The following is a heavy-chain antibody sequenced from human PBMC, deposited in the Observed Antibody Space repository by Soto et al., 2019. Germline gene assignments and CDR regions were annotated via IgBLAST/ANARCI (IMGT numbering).Heavy chain of an antibody. D-gene: IGHD3-22*01. CDR2: ISGSGGST. CDR1: GFTFSSYA. V-gene: IGHV3-23*01. CDR3: AKDADYDSSGYHDYYYYYGMDV. Sequence: GGSLRLSCAASGFTFSSYAMSWVRQAPGKGLEWVSAISGSGGSTYYADSVKGRFTISRDNSKNTLYLQMNSLRAEDTAVYYCAKDADYDSSGYHDYYYYYGMDVWGQGTTVTVSS. J-gene: IGHJ6*02.